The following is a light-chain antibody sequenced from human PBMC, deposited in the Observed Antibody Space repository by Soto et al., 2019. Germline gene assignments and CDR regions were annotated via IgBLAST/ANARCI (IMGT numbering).Light chain of an antibody. CDR2: EVS. CDR3: NAYTTSSTYV. Sequence: LTQPASVSGSPGQSITISCTGTSSDVGGYNFVSWYQQHPGKAPKLMIFEVSNRPSGVSNRFSGSKSGNTASLTISGLQAEDEADYYCNAYTTSSTYVFGTGTKVTVL. CDR1: SSDVGGYNF. J-gene: IGLJ1*01. V-gene: IGLV2-14*01.